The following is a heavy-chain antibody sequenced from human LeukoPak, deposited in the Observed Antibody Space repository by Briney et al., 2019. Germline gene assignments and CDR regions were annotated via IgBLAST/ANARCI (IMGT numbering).Heavy chain of an antibody. V-gene: IGHV4-61*02. J-gene: IGHJ6*03. CDR1: GGSISSGSYY. Sequence: SETLSLTCTVSGGSISSGSYYWSWIRQPAGKGLEWIGRIYTSGSTNYNPSLKSRVTISVDTSKNQFSLKLSSMTAADTAVYYCARASRTYYDILTGSFYMDVWGKGTTVTVSS. D-gene: IGHD3-9*01. CDR3: ARASRTYYDILTGSFYMDV. CDR2: IYTSGST.